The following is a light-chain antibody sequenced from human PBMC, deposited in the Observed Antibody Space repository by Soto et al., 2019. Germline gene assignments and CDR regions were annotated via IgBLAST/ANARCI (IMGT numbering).Light chain of an antibody. J-gene: IGKJ5*01. CDR2: GAS. V-gene: IGKV1-39*01. CDR3: QQSYSTPIT. Sequence: DIKMTPAPPSLSRSVGDSVTITCXASQSISNYLNWYQQKPGKAPKLLIYGASNLQSGVPSRFSGSGSGTDFTLTISSLQLEDFATYYCQQSYSTPITFGQGTRLEIK. CDR1: QSISNY.